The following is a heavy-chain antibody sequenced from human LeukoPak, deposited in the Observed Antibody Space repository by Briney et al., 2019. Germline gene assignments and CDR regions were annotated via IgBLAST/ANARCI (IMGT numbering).Heavy chain of an antibody. CDR1: GFTFSNHW. CDR3: ARYRGLGGGYYFDY. D-gene: IGHD5-12*01. V-gene: IGHV3-7*04. J-gene: IGHJ4*02. Sequence: PGGSLRLSCAVSGFTFSNHWMGWVRQAPGKGLEWVANIKEDGSEKYYVDSVKGRFTISRDNAKNSLQLQMNSLRAEDTAVYYCARYRGLGGGYYFDYWGQGTLVTVSS. CDR2: IKEDGSEK.